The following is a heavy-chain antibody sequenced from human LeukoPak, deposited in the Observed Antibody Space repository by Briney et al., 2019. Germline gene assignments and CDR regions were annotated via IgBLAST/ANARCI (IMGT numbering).Heavy chain of an antibody. CDR2: ISWDGGST. J-gene: IGHJ4*02. V-gene: IGHV3-43D*04. CDR3: AKDLDSYGFSYFDY. Sequence: GGSLRLSCAASGFTFDDYAMHWVRQAPGKGREGVSLISWDGGSTYYADSVKGRFTISRDNSKNSLYLQVNSLRAEDTALYYCAKDLDSYGFSYFDYWGQGTLVTVSS. D-gene: IGHD5-18*01. CDR1: GFTFDDYA.